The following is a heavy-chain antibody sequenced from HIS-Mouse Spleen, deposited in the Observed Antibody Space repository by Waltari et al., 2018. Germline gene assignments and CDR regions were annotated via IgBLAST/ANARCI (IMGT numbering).Heavy chain of an antibody. CDR1: GYTFTAYY. D-gene: IGHD6-19*01. V-gene: IGHV1-2*02. Sequence: QVQLVQSGAEVKKPGASVKVSCKASGYTFTAYYMHWVRQAPGQGLEWMGWINPNSGGTNYAQKFQGRVTRTRDTSISTAYMELSRLRSDDTAVDYCARAAIGWTPRADPWGQGTLVTVSS. J-gene: IGHJ5*02. CDR3: ARAAIGWTPRADP. CDR2: INPNSGGT.